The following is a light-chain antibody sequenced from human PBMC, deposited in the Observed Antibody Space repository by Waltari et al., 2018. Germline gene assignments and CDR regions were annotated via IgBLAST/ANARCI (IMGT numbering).Light chain of an antibody. V-gene: IGKV1-5*03. CDR2: KAS. CDR3: QQYKSPPWT. CDR1: QSISSW. Sequence: DIQMTQSPSTLSASVGDRVTITCRASQSISSWLAWYQQKPGKAPNLLIFKASTLENGGPSRFSGSGSGTEFTLTINSLQPDDFATYYCQQYKSPPWTFGQGTKVDI. J-gene: IGKJ1*01.